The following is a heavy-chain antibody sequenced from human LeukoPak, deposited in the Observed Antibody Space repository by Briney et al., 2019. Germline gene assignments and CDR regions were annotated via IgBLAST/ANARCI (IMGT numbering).Heavy chain of an antibody. J-gene: IGHJ3*02. CDR3: ASRCGESDDAFDI. V-gene: IGHV3-53*01. D-gene: IGHD3-10*01. Sequence: GGSLRLSCAASGFTVSSNYMSWVRQAPGKGLEWVSVIYSGGSTYYADSVKGRFTISRDNSKNTLYLQMNSLRAEDTAVYYCASRCGESDDAFDIWGQGTMVTVSS. CDR1: GFTVSSNY. CDR2: IYSGGST.